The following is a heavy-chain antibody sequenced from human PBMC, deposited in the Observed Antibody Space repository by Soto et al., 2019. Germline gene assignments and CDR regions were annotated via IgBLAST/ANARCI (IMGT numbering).Heavy chain of an antibody. J-gene: IGHJ4*03. Sequence: ASLNVSCKAAGYTLSVYHSGWGRQANGQGLEWMGWINPNSGGTKYAPKFQGGVTMTRDTSITTAYMELSRLRPGDTAVYYCAREPATAKPEGVDFWGQGTLVTVSS. CDR2: INPNSGGT. D-gene: IGHD1-1*01. CDR3: AREPATAKPEGVDF. V-gene: IGHV1-2*02. CDR1: GYTLSVYH.